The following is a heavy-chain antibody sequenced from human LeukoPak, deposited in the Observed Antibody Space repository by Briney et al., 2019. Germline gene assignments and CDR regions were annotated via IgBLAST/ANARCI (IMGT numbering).Heavy chain of an antibody. D-gene: IGHD3-22*01. CDR3: ARDHYYDSSGYCDY. CDR2: IYHSGST. CDR1: DDSITMYY. J-gene: IGHJ4*02. Sequence: SETLSLTCSVSDDSITMYYWTWIRQPPGKGLEWIGSIYHSGSTYYNPSLKSRVTISLDMSKNQFSLKLSSVTAADTAVYYCARDHYYDSSGYCDYWGQGTLVTVSS. V-gene: IGHV4-38-2*02.